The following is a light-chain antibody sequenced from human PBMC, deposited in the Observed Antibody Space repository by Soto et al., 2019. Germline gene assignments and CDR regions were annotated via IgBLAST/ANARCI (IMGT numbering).Light chain of an antibody. Sequence: EIVMTQSPATLSVSPGDTATLSCRASQSVGSNLAWYQQKPGQAPRLLIYGASIRATGAPAKFSGSGSGTEFTLTISSLQSEDFAVYSCQLYNTWPPWTFGQGTKVEIK. J-gene: IGKJ1*01. V-gene: IGKV3-15*01. CDR3: QLYNTWPPWT. CDR1: QSVGSN. CDR2: GAS.